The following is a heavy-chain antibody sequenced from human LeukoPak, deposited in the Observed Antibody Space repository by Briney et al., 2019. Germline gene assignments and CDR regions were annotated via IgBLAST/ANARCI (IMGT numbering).Heavy chain of an antibody. CDR2: MSPDGGNT. J-gene: IGHJ4*02. D-gene: IGHD3-10*01. Sequence: ASGKVSCKASGYTFTSYDVNWVRQATGQGLEWMGWMSPDGGNTGYAQKFQGRVTMTRDTSISTAYLDLSSLTSEDTAVYYCARVQGYGSGSFDYWGQGTLVTVSS. CDR1: GYTFTSYD. V-gene: IGHV1-8*01. CDR3: ARVQGYGSGSFDY.